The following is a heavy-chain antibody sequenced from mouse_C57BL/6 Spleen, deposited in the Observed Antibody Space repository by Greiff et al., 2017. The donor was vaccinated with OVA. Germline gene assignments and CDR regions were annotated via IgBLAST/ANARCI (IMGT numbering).Heavy chain of an antibody. CDR1: GYTFTSYG. Sequence: QVQLQQSGAELARPGASVKLSCKASGYTFTSYGISWVKQRTGQGLEWIGEIYPRSGNTYYNEKFKGKATLTADKSSSTAYMELRSLTSEDSAVYFCARDDGYLEDAMDYWGQGTSVTVSS. CDR3: ARDDGYLEDAMDY. J-gene: IGHJ4*01. CDR2: IYPRSGNT. D-gene: IGHD2-3*01. V-gene: IGHV1-81*01.